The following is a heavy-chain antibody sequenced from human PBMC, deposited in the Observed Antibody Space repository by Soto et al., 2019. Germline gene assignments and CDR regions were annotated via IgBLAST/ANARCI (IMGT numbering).Heavy chain of an antibody. J-gene: IGHJ5*02. CDR3: TRGPRYCSTSMCFSGVTWFDP. CDR1: GYIFTSYG. CDR2: ISSYNGNT. V-gene: IGHV1-18*01. Sequence: GASVEVSCKASGYIFTSYGISWVLQAPGQGLEWMGWISSYNGNTNYAQKVQGRVTMTTDKSATTTYMELRSLTSDDTAVYYCTRGPRYCSTSMCFSGVTWFDPWGQGTLVTVSS. D-gene: IGHD2-2*01.